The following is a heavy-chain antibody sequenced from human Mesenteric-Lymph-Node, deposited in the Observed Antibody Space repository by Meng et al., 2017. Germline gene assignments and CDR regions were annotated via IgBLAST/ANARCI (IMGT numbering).Heavy chain of an antibody. Sequence: GESLKISCEASGFTFSLYTMGWVRQAPGMGLEWVSDITPSGGLTYYADSVKGRCTISRDNTKNSLYLQMNSLRAEDTAVYYCAKNRVGNDFWGQGMLVTVSS. CDR3: AKNRVGNDF. V-gene: IGHV3-23*01. J-gene: IGHJ4*02. CDR1: GFTFSLYT. D-gene: IGHD1-26*01. CDR2: ITPSGGLT.